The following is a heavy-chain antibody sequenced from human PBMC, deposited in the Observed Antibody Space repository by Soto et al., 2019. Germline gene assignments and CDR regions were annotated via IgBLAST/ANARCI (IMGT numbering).Heavy chain of an antibody. CDR3: ASQTSNYYDSSGYYFDY. D-gene: IGHD3-22*01. Sequence: SETLSLTCTVSGGSISSGGYYWSWIRQHPGKGLEWIGYTYYSGSTYYNPSLKSRVTISVDTSKNQFSLKLSSVTAADTAVYYCASQTSNYYDSSGYYFDYWGQGTLVTVSS. CDR2: TYYSGST. J-gene: IGHJ4*02. CDR1: GGSISSGGYY. V-gene: IGHV4-31*03.